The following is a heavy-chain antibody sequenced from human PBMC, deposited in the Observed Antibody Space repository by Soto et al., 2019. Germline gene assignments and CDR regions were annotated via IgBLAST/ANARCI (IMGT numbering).Heavy chain of an antibody. D-gene: IGHD3-16*02. V-gene: IGHV1-69*13. CDR3: ARGVKNDYVWGSYRYIPYGMDV. CDR1: GGTFSSYS. J-gene: IGHJ6*02. CDR2: IIPIFGTA. Sequence: SVNVSCKSSGGTFSSYSISWVRQAPGQGLECMGGIIPIFGTANYAQKFQGRVTITADESTSTAYMELSSLRSEDTAVYYCARGVKNDYVWGSYRYIPYGMDVWGQGTTVTVSS.